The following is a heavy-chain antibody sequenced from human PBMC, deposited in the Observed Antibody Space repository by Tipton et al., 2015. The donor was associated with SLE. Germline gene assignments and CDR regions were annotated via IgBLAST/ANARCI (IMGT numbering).Heavy chain of an antibody. D-gene: IGHD2-21*02. V-gene: IGHV3-21*03. CDR1: GFTFISYS. CDR2: IASSDYYR. J-gene: IGHJ4*02. CDR3: AASPGVVTTSPIDY. Sequence: SLRLSCEASGFTFISYSMNWVRQAPGKGLEWVSSIASSDYYRYYADSVKGRFTVSRDNGKNSLYLQMNTLRAEDTAVYYCAASPGVVTTSPIDYWGQGILVTVSS.